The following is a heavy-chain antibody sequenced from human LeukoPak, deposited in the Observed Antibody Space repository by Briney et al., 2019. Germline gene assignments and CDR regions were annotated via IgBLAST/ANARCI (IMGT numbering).Heavy chain of an antibody. CDR1: GYMFTNYW. J-gene: IGHJ4*02. CDR3: ARHPYCSSTSCFPYYFDY. Sequence: GESLKISCKGSGYMFTNYWIGRVRQMPGKGLEWMGIIYPGDSDTRYSPSFQGQVTISADKSISTAYLQWSSLKASDTAMYYCARHPYCSSTSCFPYYFDYWGQGTLVTVSS. CDR2: IYPGDSDT. D-gene: IGHD2-2*01. V-gene: IGHV5-51*01.